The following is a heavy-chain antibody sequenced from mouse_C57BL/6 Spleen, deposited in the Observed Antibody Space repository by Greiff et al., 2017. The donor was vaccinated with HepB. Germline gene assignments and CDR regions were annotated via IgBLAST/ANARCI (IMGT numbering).Heavy chain of an antibody. J-gene: IGHJ3*01. CDR2: IRLKSDNYAT. Sequence: EVQVVESGGGLVQPGGSMKLSCVASGFTFSNYWMNWVRQSPEKGLEWVAQIRLKSDNYATHYAESVKGMFTISRDDSKTSVYLQLNNLRAEDTGIYFCSWGYGYDANWGQGTLVTVSA. D-gene: IGHD2-2*01. CDR1: GFTFSNYW. CDR3: SWGYGYDAN. V-gene: IGHV6-3*01.